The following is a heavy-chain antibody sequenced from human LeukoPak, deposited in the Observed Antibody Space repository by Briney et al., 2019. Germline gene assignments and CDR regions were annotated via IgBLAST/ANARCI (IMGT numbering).Heavy chain of an antibody. V-gene: IGHV4-31*03. J-gene: IGHJ4*02. CDR1: GGSISRGGYY. D-gene: IGHD3-22*01. Sequence: PSETLSLTCTVSGGSISRGGYYWSWIRQHPGKGLEWIGYIYYSGSTYYNPSLKSRITISVDTSKNQFSLKLNSVTAADTAVYYCARDVGDTSGSLVWGQGTLVTVSS. CDR3: ARDVGDTSGSLV. CDR2: IYYSGST.